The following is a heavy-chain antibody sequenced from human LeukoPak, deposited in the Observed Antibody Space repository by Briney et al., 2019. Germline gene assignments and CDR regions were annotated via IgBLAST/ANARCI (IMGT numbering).Heavy chain of an antibody. V-gene: IGHV1-2*02. J-gene: IGHJ3*02. D-gene: IGHD3-22*01. CDR2: INPNSGGT. CDR3: ARITYYYDSSGYSDPYDAFDI. Sequence: ASVKVSCKASGYTFTGYYMHWVRQAPGQGLEWMGWINPNSGGTNYAQKFQGRVTMTRDTSISTAYMELSRLRSDDTAVYYCARITYYYDSSGYSDPYDAFDIWGQGTMVTVSS. CDR1: GYTFTGYY.